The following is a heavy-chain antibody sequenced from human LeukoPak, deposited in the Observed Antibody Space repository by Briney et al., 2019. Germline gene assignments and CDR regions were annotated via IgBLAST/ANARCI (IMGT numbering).Heavy chain of an antibody. CDR3: ARRLNYYGSGSYFY. Sequence: PSETLSLTCTVSGYSISSGYYWGWIRQPPGKGLEWIGSIYHSGSTYYNPSLKSRVTISVDTSKNQFSLKLSSVTAADTAVYYCARRLNYYGSGSYFYWGQGTLVTVSS. D-gene: IGHD3-10*01. J-gene: IGHJ4*02. CDR2: IYHSGST. CDR1: GYSISSGYY. V-gene: IGHV4-38-2*02.